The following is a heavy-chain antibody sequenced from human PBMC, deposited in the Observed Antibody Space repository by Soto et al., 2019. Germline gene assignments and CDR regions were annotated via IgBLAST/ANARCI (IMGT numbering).Heavy chain of an antibody. CDR1: GDSISSGDSY. CDR2: IYYIGSP. Sequence: QVQLQESGPGLVKPSQNLSLTCTVSGDSISSGDSYWSWIRQAPGKGLEWLGYIYYIGSPYHNPSLKSRLSLSVDPSNNQFSLELRSVTAADAAVYCCARDRMVRGVQPLDVWGQGTTVIVSS. V-gene: IGHV4-30-4*08. J-gene: IGHJ6*02. D-gene: IGHD3-10*01. CDR3: ARDRMVRGVQPLDV.